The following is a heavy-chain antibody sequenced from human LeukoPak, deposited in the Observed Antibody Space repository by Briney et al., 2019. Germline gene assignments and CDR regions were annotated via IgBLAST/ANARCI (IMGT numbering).Heavy chain of an antibody. CDR3: ARGSELWFGESALGDWFDP. CDR1: GYTFTGYY. D-gene: IGHD3-10*01. Sequence: ASVKVSCKASGYTFTGYYMHWVRQAPGQGLEWMGWINPNSGGTNYAQKFQGRVTMTRDTSISTAYMELSRLGSDDTAVYYCARGSELWFGESALGDWFDPWGQGTLVTVSS. J-gene: IGHJ5*02. CDR2: INPNSGGT. V-gene: IGHV1-2*02.